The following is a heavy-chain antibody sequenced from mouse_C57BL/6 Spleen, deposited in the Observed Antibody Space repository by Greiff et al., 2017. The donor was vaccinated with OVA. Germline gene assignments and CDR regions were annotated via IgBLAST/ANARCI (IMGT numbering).Heavy chain of an antibody. CDR3: ARITTGGAY. CDR2: ISYDGSN. D-gene: IGHD1-1*01. Sequence: EVQLQESGPGLVKPSQSLSLTCSVTGYSITSGYYWHWIRQFPGNKLEWMGYISYDGSNNYNPSLKNRISITRDTSKNQFFLKLNSVTTEDTATYYCARITTGGAYWGQGTLVTVSA. J-gene: IGHJ3*01. CDR1: GYSITSGYY. V-gene: IGHV3-6*01.